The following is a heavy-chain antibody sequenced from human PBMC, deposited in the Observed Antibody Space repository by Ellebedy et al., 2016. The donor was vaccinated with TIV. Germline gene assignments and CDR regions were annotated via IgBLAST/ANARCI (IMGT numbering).Heavy chain of an antibody. Sequence: GGSLRLXXAASGFTVSSNYMSWVRQAPGKGLEWVSVIYSGGSTYYADSVKGRFTISRDNSKNTLYLQMNSLRAEDTAVYYCASPRGSGSYYKRPFDYWGQGTLVTVSS. CDR1: GFTVSSNY. J-gene: IGHJ4*02. CDR2: IYSGGST. V-gene: IGHV3-53*01. CDR3: ASPRGSGSYYKRPFDY. D-gene: IGHD3-10*01.